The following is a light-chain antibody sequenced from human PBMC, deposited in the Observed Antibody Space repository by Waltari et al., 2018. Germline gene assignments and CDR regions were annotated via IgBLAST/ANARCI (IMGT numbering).Light chain of an antibody. CDR3: CSYAGGTTVV. V-gene: IGLV2-23*02. CDR2: EVT. CDR1: SSAVGSYNL. J-gene: IGLJ2*01. Sequence: QSALTQTASVSGSPGQSITISCTGTSSAVGSYNLVSWYQQHPGKAPKFIIYEVTKRPSGVSDRFSGSKSGNTASLTISGLQAEDETDYYCCSYAGGTTVVFGGGTKLTVL.